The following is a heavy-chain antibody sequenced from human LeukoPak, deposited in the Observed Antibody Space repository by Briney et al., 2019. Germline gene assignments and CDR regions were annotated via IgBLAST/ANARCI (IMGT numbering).Heavy chain of an antibody. J-gene: IGHJ5*02. CDR2: INHSGST. Sequence: PSETLSLTCAVYGGSFSGYYWSWIHQPAGKGLEWIGEINHSGSTNYNPSLKSRVTISVDTSKNQFSLKLSSVTAADTAVYYCARGRSLFDPWGQGTLVTVSS. V-gene: IGHV4-34*01. CDR1: GGSFSGYY. CDR3: ARGRSLFDP.